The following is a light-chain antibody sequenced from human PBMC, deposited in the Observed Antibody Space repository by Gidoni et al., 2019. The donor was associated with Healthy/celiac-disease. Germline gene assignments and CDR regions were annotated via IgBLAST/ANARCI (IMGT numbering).Light chain of an antibody. V-gene: IGLV3-25*03. CDR3: QAAASSGTYVV. CDR1: ALPKQY. J-gene: IGLJ2*01. Sequence: SYEMTPPPTVSVSPGQTARITCSGDALPKQYAYWYQQKPGQAPVLVIYKDSERPSGIPDRFSGSSSGTTVTLTISGVQAEDAADYYCQAAASSGTYVVFGGGTKLTVL. CDR2: KDS.